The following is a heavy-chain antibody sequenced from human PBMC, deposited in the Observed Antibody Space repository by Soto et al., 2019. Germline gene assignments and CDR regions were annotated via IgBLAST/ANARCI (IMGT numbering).Heavy chain of an antibody. Sequence: GXSLRLYCDASGXTFSAYSISWIRQAPGKGLEWFSYIGSSGSNIYYADSVKGRFNISVDNAKNSLYLQMNSLRAEDTAVYYCARLPDVWGQGTTVTVSS. J-gene: IGHJ6*02. CDR2: IGSSGSNI. CDR1: GXTFSAYS. CDR3: ARLPDV. V-gene: IGHV3-11*01.